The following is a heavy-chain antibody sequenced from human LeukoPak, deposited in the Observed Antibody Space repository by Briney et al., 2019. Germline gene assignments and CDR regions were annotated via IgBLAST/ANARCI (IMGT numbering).Heavy chain of an antibody. CDR3: ARSSEGRYYYDSSGFSYYYYYMDV. V-gene: IGHV4-59*01. Sequence: PSETLSLTCTVSGGSISSYYWSWIRRPPGKGLEWIGYIDYSGRTYYNPSLRSRVTISVDTSKNQFSLKLSSVTAADTAVYYCARSSEGRYYYDSSGFSYYYYYMDVWGKGTTVTISS. CDR1: GGSISSYY. CDR2: IDYSGRT. J-gene: IGHJ6*03. D-gene: IGHD3-22*01.